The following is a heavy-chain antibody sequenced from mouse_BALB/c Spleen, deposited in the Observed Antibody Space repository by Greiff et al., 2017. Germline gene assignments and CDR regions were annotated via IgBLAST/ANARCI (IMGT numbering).Heavy chain of an antibody. J-gene: IGHJ4*01. CDR3: ARGYYGYPYYYAMDY. CDR2: ISDGGSYT. Sequence: EVKLVESGGGLVKPGGSLKLSCAASGFTFSDYYMYWVRQTPEKRLEWVATISDGGSYTYYPDSVKGRFTISRDNAKNNLYLQMSSLKSEDTAMYYCARGYYGYPYYYAMDYWGQGTSVTVSS. V-gene: IGHV5-4*02. D-gene: IGHD1-2*01. CDR1: GFTFSDYY.